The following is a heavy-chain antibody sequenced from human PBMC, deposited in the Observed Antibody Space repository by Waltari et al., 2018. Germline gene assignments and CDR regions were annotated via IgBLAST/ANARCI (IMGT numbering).Heavy chain of an antibody. CDR1: GIRFSDYW. CDR2: INSDGSSI. Sequence: EVQLVEAGGDIVQPGGSLRTSCAASGIRFSDYWMHWVRQVPGKGLVWVSRINSDGSSISYSDSVKGRFTISRDNSKNMLYLQLNSLRAEDTAVYYCARKGGRGYTYGPFYYDSWGQGTLVTVSS. J-gene: IGHJ4*02. V-gene: IGHV3-74*01. CDR3: ARKGGRGYTYGPFYYDS. D-gene: IGHD5-18*01.